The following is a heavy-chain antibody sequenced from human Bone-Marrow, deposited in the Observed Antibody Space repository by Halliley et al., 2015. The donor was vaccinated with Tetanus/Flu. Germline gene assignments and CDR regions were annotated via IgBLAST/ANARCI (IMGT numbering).Heavy chain of an antibody. Sequence: VWVSRISNDGMSTSYADFVEGRFTISRDDAKNTLYLHMNSLRDEDSAVYYCARHDYGIGIDHWGRGTLVTVSS. J-gene: IGHJ4*02. V-gene: IGHV3-74*01. CDR3: ARHDYGIGIDH. CDR2: ISNDGMST. D-gene: IGHD4-17*01.